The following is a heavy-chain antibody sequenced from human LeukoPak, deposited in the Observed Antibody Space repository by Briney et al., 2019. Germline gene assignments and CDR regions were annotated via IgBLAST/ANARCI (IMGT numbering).Heavy chain of an antibody. Sequence: ASVKVSCKASGGTFSSYAINWVRQAPGQGLEWMGGIIPIFGTANYAQKFHGRVTITADESTSTDYMELSSLRSEDTAVYYCARGQTLLLRFLEWLPQGYYGMDVWGQGTTVTVSS. CDR2: IIPIFGTA. V-gene: IGHV1-69*13. CDR3: ARGQTLLLRFLEWLPQGYYGMDV. J-gene: IGHJ6*02. CDR1: GGTFSSYA. D-gene: IGHD3-3*01.